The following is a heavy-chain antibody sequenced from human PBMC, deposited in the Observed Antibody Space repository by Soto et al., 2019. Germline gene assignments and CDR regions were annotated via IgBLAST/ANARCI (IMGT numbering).Heavy chain of an antibody. CDR3: ARDRGRIVVVVAATQFDAFDI. V-gene: IGHV1-69*01. Sequence: QVQLVQSGAEVKKPGSSVKVSCKASGGTFSSYAISWVRQAPGQGLEWMGGIIPIFGTANYAQKFQGRVTITADESTGTTYMELSRLRSEDTAVYYCARDRGRIVVVVAATQFDAFDIWGQGTMVTVSS. J-gene: IGHJ3*02. CDR2: IIPIFGTA. D-gene: IGHD2-15*01. CDR1: GGTFSSYA.